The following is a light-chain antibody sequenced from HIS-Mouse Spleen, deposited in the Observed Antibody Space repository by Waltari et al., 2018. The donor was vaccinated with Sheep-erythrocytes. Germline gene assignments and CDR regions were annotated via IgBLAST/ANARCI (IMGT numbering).Light chain of an antibody. CDR3: SSYTSSSTSWV. V-gene: IGLV2-8*01. CDR1: SSDVGGYNY. Sequence: QSALTQPPSASGSPGQSVTISCTGTSSDVGGYNYVSWYQQHPGKAPKLMIYVVSKRPSGVPDRFSGSKSGNTASLTVSGLQAEDEADYYCSSYTSSSTSWVFGGGTKLTVL. J-gene: IGLJ3*02. CDR2: VVS.